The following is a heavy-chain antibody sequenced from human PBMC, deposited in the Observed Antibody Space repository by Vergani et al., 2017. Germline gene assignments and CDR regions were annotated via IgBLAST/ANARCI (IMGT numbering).Heavy chain of an antibody. CDR2: IIPIFGTA. V-gene: IGHV1-69*12. J-gene: IGHJ4*02. CDR3: ARALVNYDSSGYDYYFDY. Sequence: QVQLVQSGAEVKKPGSSVKVSCKASGGTFSSYAISWVRQAPGQGLEWMGGIIPIFGTANYAQNFQGRVTINADESTRTAYMELSSLISEDTAVYYCARALVNYDSSGYDYYFDYWGQGTLVTVSS. D-gene: IGHD3-22*01. CDR1: GGTFSSYA.